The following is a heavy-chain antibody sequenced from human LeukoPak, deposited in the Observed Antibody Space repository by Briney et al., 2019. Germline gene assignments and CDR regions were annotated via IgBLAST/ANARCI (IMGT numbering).Heavy chain of an antibody. CDR1: GYTFTGYY. J-gene: IGHJ4*02. D-gene: IGHD1-26*01. Sequence: ASVKVSCKASGYTFTGYYMHWVRQAPGQGLEWMGWVNPNSGGTNYAQKFQGRVTMTRDTSISIAYMELSRLRSDDTAVYYCAREDGSYYPDYWGQGTLVTVSS. CDR3: AREDGSYYPDY. V-gene: IGHV1-2*02. CDR2: VNPNSGGT.